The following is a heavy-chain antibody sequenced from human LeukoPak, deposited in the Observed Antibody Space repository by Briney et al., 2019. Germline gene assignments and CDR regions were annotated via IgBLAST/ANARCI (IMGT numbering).Heavy chain of an antibody. CDR2: IYTSGST. CDR1: GGSISTSNYY. J-gene: IGHJ3*02. D-gene: IGHD3-9*01. CDR3: AREVYYFDFAFDI. V-gene: IGHV4-39*07. Sequence: SETLSLTCTVSGGSISTSNYYWGWIRQPPGKGLEWIGRIYTSGSTNYNPSLKSRVTISVDTSKNQFSLKLSSVTAADTAVYYCAREVYYFDFAFDIWGQGTMVTVSS.